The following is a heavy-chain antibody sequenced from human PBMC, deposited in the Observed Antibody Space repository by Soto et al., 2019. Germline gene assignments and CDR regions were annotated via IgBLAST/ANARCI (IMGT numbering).Heavy chain of an antibody. J-gene: IGHJ6*02. CDR2: IYPGDSDT. Sequence: ESLKISCKGTGYTLRNYWIGWVRQMPGKGLECMGIIYPGDSDTKYNPSFQGQVTISADKSITTTYLRWTSLKASDTAIYYCAASIFYYGMDVWGQGTTFTSP. CDR3: AASIFYYGMDV. V-gene: IGHV5-51*01. CDR1: GYTLRNYW.